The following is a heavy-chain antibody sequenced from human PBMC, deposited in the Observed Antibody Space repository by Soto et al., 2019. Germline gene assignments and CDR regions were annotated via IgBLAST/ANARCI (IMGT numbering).Heavy chain of an antibody. Sequence: EVQLVESGGGLVQPGGSLRLSCAASGFTFSSYSMNCVRQAPGKGLEWVSSISSSSSYIYYADSVKGRFTISRDNAKNSLYLQMNSLRAEDTAVYYCAREGYNWNYKGDYWGQGTLVTVSS. J-gene: IGHJ4*02. V-gene: IGHV3-21*01. CDR1: GFTFSSYS. CDR2: ISSSSSYI. D-gene: IGHD1-7*01. CDR3: AREGYNWNYKGDY.